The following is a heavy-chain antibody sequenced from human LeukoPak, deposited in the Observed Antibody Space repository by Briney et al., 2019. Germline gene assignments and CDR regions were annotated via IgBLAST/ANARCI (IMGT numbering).Heavy chain of an antibody. V-gene: IGHV1-18*01. J-gene: IGHJ4*02. CDR1: GYTFTSYG. CDR2: ISAYNGNT. D-gene: IGHD6-19*01. CDR3: ARVQAVAGTWHFDN. Sequence: ASVKVSCKASGYTFTSYGISWVRQAPGQGLEWMGWISAYNGNTNYAQKLQGRVTMTTDTSTSTAYMELRSLRSDDTAVYYCARVQAVAGTWHFDNWGQGTLVTVSS.